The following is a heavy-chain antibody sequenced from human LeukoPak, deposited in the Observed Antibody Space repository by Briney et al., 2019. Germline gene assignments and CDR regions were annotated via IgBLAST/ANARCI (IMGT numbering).Heavy chain of an antibody. V-gene: IGHV3-53*01. D-gene: IGHD2-2*02. J-gene: IGHJ4*02. CDR1: GFTVSNFY. CDR2: IYTGGGT. Sequence: GGSLRLSCAGSGFTVSNFYMSWVRQAPGKGLEWISVIYTGGGTYYADSVKGRFTISRDNSKNTLYLQMNSLRAEDTAVYYCAKPPPDIVVVPAAIPFDYWGQGTLVTVSS. CDR3: AKPPPDIVVVPAAIPFDY.